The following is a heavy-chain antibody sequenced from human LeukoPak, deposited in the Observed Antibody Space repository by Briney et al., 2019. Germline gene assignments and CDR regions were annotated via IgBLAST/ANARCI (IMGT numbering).Heavy chain of an antibody. D-gene: IGHD2-2*02. V-gene: IGHV3-23*01. CDR1: GCTFSSYA. CDR3: AKIPGYCSSTSCYTVSEVWFDY. Sequence: GGSLRLSCAASGCTFSSYAMSWVRQAPGKGLEWVSAISGSGGSTYYADSVKGRFTISRDNSKNTLYLQMNSLRAEDTAVYYCAKIPGYCSSTSCYTVSEVWFDYWGQGTLVTVSS. CDR2: ISGSGGST. J-gene: IGHJ4*02.